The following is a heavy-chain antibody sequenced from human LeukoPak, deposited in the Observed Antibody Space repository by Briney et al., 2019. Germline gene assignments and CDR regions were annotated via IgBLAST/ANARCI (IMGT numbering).Heavy chain of an antibody. Sequence: ASVKVSCKASGYTFTSYDINWVRQATGQGLEWMGWMNPNSGNTGYSQKFQGRVTMTRSTSINTAYMEMSSLRSEDTAVYYCARAVEMATTDALDIWGQGTMVTVSS. V-gene: IGHV1-8*02. D-gene: IGHD5-24*01. CDR3: ARAVEMATTDALDI. CDR2: MNPNSGNT. CDR1: GYTFTSYD. J-gene: IGHJ3*02.